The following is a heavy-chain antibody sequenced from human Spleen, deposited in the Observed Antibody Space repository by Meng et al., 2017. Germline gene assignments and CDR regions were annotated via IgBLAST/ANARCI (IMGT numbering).Heavy chain of an antibody. CDR2: FDPEDGET. J-gene: IGHJ4*02. CDR3: AREKSPGHFDY. V-gene: IGHV1-24*01. Sequence: QVQRVQSGAEVKNPGDSVTVCCKVSGFSLSELSMHWVRQAPGKGLEWMGGFDPEDGETIYAQKFQGRVTMTEDSSSDTAYMELSSLRSEDAAVYYCAREKSPGHFDYLGQGILVTVSS. CDR1: GFSLSELS.